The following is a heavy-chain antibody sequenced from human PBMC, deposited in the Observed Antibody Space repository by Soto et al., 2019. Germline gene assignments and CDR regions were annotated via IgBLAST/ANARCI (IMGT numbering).Heavy chain of an antibody. CDR2: IRSKAYGGTT. D-gene: IGHD3-3*01. Sequence: GGSLRLSCTASGFTFGDYAMSWFRQAPGKGLEWVGFIRSKAYGGTTEYAASVKGRFTISRDDSKSIAYLQMNSLKTEDTAVYYCTREEGRYDFWSGYPNPRFDYWGQGTLVNVS. V-gene: IGHV3-49*03. J-gene: IGHJ4*02. CDR1: GFTFGDYA. CDR3: TREEGRYDFWSGYPNPRFDY.